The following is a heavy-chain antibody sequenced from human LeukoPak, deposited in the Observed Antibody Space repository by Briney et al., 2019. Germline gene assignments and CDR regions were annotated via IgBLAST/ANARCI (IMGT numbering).Heavy chain of an antibody. CDR1: GFTFSSYA. CDR2: ISGSGGST. CDR3: AKDPPITMVQGVTSRRDFDY. D-gene: IGHD3-10*01. J-gene: IGHJ4*02. Sequence: GGSLRLSCAASGFTFSSYAMSWVRQAPGKGLEWVSAISGSGGSTYYADSVKGRFTISRDNSKNTLYLQMNSLRAEDTAVYYCAKDPPITMVQGVTSRRDFDYWGQGTLVTVSS. V-gene: IGHV3-23*01.